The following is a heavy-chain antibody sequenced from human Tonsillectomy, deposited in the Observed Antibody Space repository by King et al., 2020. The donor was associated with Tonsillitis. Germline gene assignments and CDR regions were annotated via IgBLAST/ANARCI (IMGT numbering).Heavy chain of an antibody. CDR1: GYTFTGYY. J-gene: IGHJ6*03. V-gene: IGHV1-2*04. CDR2: INPNSGGT. D-gene: IGHD4-11*01. CDR3: ARGATVNYYYYYYYMDV. Sequence: VQLVQSGAEVKKLGASVKVSCKASGYTFTGYYMHWVRQAPGQGLEWMGWINPNSGGTNYAQKFQGWVTMTRDTSISTAYMELSRLRSDDTAVYYCARGATVNYYYYYYYMDVWGKGTTVTVSS.